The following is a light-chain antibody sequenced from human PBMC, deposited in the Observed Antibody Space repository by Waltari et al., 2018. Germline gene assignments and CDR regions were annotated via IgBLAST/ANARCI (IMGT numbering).Light chain of an antibody. CDR1: QSLTKKY. Sequence: VLTQSPGTLSLSPGDSATLSCRASQSLTKKYLAWYQQKPGQAPRLLIYGASSRAAGIPDRFSGSGSGTDFTLTISRLEPEDSAVYYCQQYGSSIMYTFGQGTKLEIK. V-gene: IGKV3-20*01. CDR2: GAS. CDR3: QQYGSSIMYT. J-gene: IGKJ2*01.